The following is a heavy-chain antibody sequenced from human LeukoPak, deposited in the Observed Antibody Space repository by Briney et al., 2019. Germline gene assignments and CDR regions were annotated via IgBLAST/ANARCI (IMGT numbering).Heavy chain of an antibody. Sequence: SETLSLTCTVSGGSIRSCYWSWLRPPPAKGREWVGYIYYSWSTNYNPSLKSRVTISVDTSKNQFSLTLSSVTAADTAVYYCARRVRGSSSKDNWFDPWGQGTLVTVSS. CDR1: GGSIRSCY. D-gene: IGHD6-13*01. CDR2: IYYSWST. V-gene: IGHV4-59*08. CDR3: ARRVRGSSSKDNWFDP. J-gene: IGHJ5*02.